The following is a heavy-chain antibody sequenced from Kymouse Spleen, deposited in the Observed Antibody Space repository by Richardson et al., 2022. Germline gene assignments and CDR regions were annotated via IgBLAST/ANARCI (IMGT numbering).Heavy chain of an antibody. Sequence: QLQLQESGPGLVKPSETLSLTCTVSGGSISSSSYYWGWIRQPPGKGLEWIGSIYYSGSTYYNPSLKSRVTISVDTSKNQFSLKLSSVTAADTAVYYCARPITIFGGMDVWGQGTTVTVSS. CDR2: IYYSGST. V-gene: IGHV4-39*01. CDR3: ARPITIFGGMDV. CDR1: GGSISSSSYY. D-gene: IGHD3-3*01. J-gene: IGHJ6*02.